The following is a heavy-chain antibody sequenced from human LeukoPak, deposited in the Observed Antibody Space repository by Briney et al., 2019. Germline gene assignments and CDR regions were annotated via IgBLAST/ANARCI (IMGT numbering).Heavy chain of an antibody. CDR2: IIPIFGTA. CDR1: GGTFSSYA. CDR3: ARGGIQLSPLDY. V-gene: IGHV1-69*13. Sequence: SVKVSCKASGGTFSSYAISWVRQAPGQGLEWMGGIIPIFGTANYAQKFQGRVTITADESTSTAYMELSSLRSEDTAVYYCARGGIQLSPLDYWGQGTLVAVSS. D-gene: IGHD5-18*01. J-gene: IGHJ4*02.